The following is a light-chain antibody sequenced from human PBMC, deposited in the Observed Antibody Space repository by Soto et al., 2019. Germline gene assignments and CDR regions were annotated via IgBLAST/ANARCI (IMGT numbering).Light chain of an antibody. J-gene: IGKJ1*01. CDR1: QNVNSNY. Sequence: EIVLTQSPGTLSLSPGERASLSCRASQNVNSNYLAWYQQKPGQAPRLLIYDASSRATGIPDRFGGSGSGTDFTLTISRLEPEDFAMYYCQQYGGSPQTFVRGTKVEIK. CDR2: DAS. V-gene: IGKV3-20*01. CDR3: QQYGGSPQT.